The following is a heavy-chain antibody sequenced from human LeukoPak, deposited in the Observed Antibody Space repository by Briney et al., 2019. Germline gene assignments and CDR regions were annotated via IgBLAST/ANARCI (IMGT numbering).Heavy chain of an antibody. CDR2: ISSSSSTI. CDR1: GFTFSSYS. Sequence: GGSLRLSCAASGFTFSSYSMNWVRQAPGKGLEWVSYISSSSSTIYYADSVKGRFTISRDNAKNSLYLQMNSLRAEDTAVYYCARGSSRIFNWFDPWGQGTLVTVSS. CDR3: ARGSSRIFNWFDP. D-gene: IGHD6-6*01. J-gene: IGHJ5*02. V-gene: IGHV3-48*01.